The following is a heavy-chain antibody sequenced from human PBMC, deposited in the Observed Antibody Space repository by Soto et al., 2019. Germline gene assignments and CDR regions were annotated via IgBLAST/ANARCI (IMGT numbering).Heavy chain of an antibody. D-gene: IGHD2-2*02. J-gene: IGHJ6*02. CDR1: GGSFSSYY. CDR2: ISYGGST. V-gene: IGHV4-59*01. CDR3: ARDRIIPRHYGMDV. Sequence: QVQLQESGPGLVKTSETLSLTCTGSGGSFSSYYWSWIRQPPGKGLEWIGHISYGGSTDYNPSLKSRVTISVDTSKNQFSLNLSSVTAADTAVYYCARDRIIPRHYGMDVWGQGTTVTVSS.